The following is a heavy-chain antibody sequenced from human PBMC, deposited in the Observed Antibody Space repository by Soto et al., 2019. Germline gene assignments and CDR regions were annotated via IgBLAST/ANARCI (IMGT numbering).Heavy chain of an antibody. V-gene: IGHV3-48*02. CDR1: GFTFSSYA. J-gene: IGHJ4*02. D-gene: IGHD6-19*01. CDR2: ISSSSSTI. Sequence: PGGSLRLSCAASGFTFSSYAVSWVRQAPGKGLEWVSAISSSSSTIYYADSVKGRFTISRDNAKNSLYLQMNSLRDEDTAVYYCARDQRGSGSVDYWGQGTLVTVSS. CDR3: ARDQRGSGSVDY.